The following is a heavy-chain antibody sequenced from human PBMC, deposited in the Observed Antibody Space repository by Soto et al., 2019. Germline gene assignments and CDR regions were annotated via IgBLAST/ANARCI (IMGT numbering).Heavy chain of an antibody. D-gene: IGHD3-10*01. CDR2: IIPILGIE. CDR1: GGTFSSYT. J-gene: IGHJ6*02. CDR3: ARFRGSYGMDV. V-gene: IGHV1-69*02. Sequence: QVQLVQSGAEVKKPGSSVKVSCKASGGTFSSYTISWVRQAPGQGLEWMGRIIPILGIENYAQKFQGRVTITADKSTSTAYMELSSLRSEDTAVYYCARFRGSYGMDVWGRGTTVTVSS.